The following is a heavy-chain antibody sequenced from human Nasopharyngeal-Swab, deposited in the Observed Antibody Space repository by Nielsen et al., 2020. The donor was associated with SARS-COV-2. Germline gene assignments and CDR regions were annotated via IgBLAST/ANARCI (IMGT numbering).Heavy chain of an antibody. D-gene: IGHD5-12*01. Sequence: GESLKISCAASGFTFSSYWMSWVRQAPGKGLEWVANIKQDGSEKYYVDSVKGRFTISRDNAKNSLYLQMNSLRAEDTAVYYCARATRVATIFGYYYYYYMDVWGKGTTVTVSS. J-gene: IGHJ6*03. CDR2: IKQDGSEK. V-gene: IGHV3-7*01. CDR3: ARATRVATIFGYYYYYYMDV. CDR1: GFTFSSYW.